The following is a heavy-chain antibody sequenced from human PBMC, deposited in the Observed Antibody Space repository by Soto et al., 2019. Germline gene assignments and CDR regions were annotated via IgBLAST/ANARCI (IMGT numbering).Heavy chain of an antibody. CDR2: ISGSGGST. CDR1: GFTFSSYA. D-gene: IGHD3-10*01. CDR3: AKGHPITMVRGAYYFDY. Sequence: PGGSLRLSCAASGFTFSSYAMSWVRQAPGKGLEWVSAISGSGGSTYYADSVKGRFTISRDNSKNTLYLQMNSLRAEDTAVYYCAKGHPITMVRGAYYFDYWGQGTLVTVS. J-gene: IGHJ4*02. V-gene: IGHV3-23*01.